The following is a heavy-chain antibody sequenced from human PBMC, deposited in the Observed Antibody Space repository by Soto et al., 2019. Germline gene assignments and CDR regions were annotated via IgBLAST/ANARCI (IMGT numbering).Heavy chain of an antibody. J-gene: IGHJ3*02. V-gene: IGHV5-51*01. CDR1: GYSFPNYW. CDR2: IYPGDSDT. Sequence: GESLKISCNGSGYSFPNYWIAWVRQMPGKGLEWVGSIYPGDSDTRYSPSFQGQVTISADKSISTAYLQWSSLKASDTAMYYCARHYAFDIWGQGTMVTVSS. CDR3: ARHYAFDI.